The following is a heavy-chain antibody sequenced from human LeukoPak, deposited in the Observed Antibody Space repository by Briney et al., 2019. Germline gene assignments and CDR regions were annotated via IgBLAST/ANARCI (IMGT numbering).Heavy chain of an antibody. CDR1: GGSISSGGYY. Sequence: SETLSLTCTVSGGSISSGGYYWSWIRQHPGKGLEWIGYIYYSGSTYYNPSLKSRVTISVDTSKNQFSLKLSSVTAADTAVYYWASKRGKYSSFGDWGQGTMVTVSS. V-gene: IGHV4-31*03. D-gene: IGHD6-6*01. J-gene: IGHJ4*02. CDR2: IYYSGST. CDR3: ASKRGKYSSFGD.